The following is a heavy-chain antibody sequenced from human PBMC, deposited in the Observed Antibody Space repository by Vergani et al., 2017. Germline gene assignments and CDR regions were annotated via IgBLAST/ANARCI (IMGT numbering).Heavy chain of an antibody. CDR1: GFTFSSYS. CDR3: ARDYQDSYYDSSGYNDAFSV. D-gene: IGHD3-22*01. Sequence: EVQLVESGGGLVQPGGSLRLSCAASGFTFSSYSMNWVRQAPGKGLEWVSSISSSSSYIYYADSVKGRFTISRDNAKNSLYLQMNSLRAEDTAVYYCARDYQDSYYDSSGYNDAFSVWGQGRMFTVSS. J-gene: IGHJ3*01. CDR2: ISSSSSYI. V-gene: IGHV3-21*01.